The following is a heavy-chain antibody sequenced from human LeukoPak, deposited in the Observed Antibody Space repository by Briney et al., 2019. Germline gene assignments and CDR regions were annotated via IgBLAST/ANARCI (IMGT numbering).Heavy chain of an antibody. CDR1: AFTLSSYA. CDR2: ISGSGGST. D-gene: IGHD2-21*02. V-gene: IGHV3-23*01. J-gene: IGHJ4*02. Sequence: GGSLRLSCAAFAFTLSSYAKSWVRQAPGKGLEWVSAISGSGGSTYYADSVKGRFTISRDNSKNTLYLQMSSLRAEDTAVYYGAKDGGRVVTARNFDYWGQGTLVTVSS. CDR3: AKDGGRVVTARNFDY.